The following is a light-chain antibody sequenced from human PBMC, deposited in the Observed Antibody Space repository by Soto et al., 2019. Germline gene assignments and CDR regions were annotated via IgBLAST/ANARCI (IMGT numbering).Light chain of an antibody. J-gene: IGKJ1*01. Sequence: EIVLTQSPATLSLSPGERATLSCRSSQSVSSSYLAWYQQKPGQAPRLLIYGASSRATGIPDRFSGSGSGTEFTLTISGLQSEDFAVYYCQQHSNWPRTFGQGTKVDIK. V-gene: IGKV3D-20*02. CDR3: QQHSNWPRT. CDR1: QSVSSSY. CDR2: GAS.